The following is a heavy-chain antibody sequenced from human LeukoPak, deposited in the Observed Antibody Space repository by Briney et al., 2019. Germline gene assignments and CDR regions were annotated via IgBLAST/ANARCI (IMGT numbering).Heavy chain of an antibody. J-gene: IGHJ4*02. V-gene: IGHV4-34*01. Sequence: PSETLSLTCAVYGGSFSGYYRSWIRQPPGKGLEWIGEINHSGSTNYNPSLKSRVTISVDTSKNQFSLKLSSVTAADTAVYYCARAARYCTNGVCDGWLDYWGQGTLVTVSS. CDR3: ARAARYCTNGVCDGWLDY. CDR1: GGSFSGYY. CDR2: INHSGST. D-gene: IGHD2-8*01.